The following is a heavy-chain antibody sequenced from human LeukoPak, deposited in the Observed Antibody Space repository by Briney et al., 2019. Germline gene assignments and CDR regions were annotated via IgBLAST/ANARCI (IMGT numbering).Heavy chain of an antibody. V-gene: IGHV1-69*06. CDR1: GGTFSSYA. D-gene: IGHD4-17*01. CDR3: ARNDYGDYFY. Sequence: ASVKVSCKASGGTFSSYAISWVRQAPGQGLEWMGGIIPIFGTANYAQKFQGRVTTTADKSTSTAYMELSSLRSEDTAVYYCARNDYGDYFYWGQGTLVTVSS. J-gene: IGHJ4*02. CDR2: IIPIFGTA.